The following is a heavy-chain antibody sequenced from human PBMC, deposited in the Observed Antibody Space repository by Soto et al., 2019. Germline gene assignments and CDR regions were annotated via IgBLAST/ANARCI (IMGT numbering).Heavy chain of an antibody. CDR1: GGSISSYY. J-gene: IGHJ4*02. D-gene: IGHD5-18*01. CDR2: IYYSGRT. Sequence: QVQLQESGPGLVKPSETLSLTCTVSGGSISSYYWSWIRQPPGKGLEWIGYIYYSGRTNYNPSLKGRVTISVDTSKNQFSLTLSSVTAADRAVYYCARRYGSCFDYWGQGTLVTVSS. CDR3: ARRYGSCFDY. V-gene: IGHV4-59*08.